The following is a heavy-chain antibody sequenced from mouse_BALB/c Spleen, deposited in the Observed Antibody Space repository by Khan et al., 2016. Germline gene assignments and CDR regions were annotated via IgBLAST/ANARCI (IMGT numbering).Heavy chain of an antibody. Sequence: VQLQQSGAELVRSGASVKLSCTASVFNIKDYYMHWVKQRPEQGLEWIGWIDPENGDTEYAPKFQGKATMTADTSSNAAYLQFSSLTSEDSAVYYCYALYYGNDVYFVYWDQGTTLSVSS. D-gene: IGHD1-1*01. CDR2: IDPENGDT. J-gene: IGHJ2*01. CDR3: YALYYGNDVYFVY. V-gene: IGHV14-4*02. CDR1: VFNIKDYY.